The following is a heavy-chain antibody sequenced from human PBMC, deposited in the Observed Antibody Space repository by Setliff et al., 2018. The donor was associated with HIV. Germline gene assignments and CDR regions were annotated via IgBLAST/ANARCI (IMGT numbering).Heavy chain of an antibody. J-gene: IGHJ4*02. CDR2: INWNGGST. D-gene: IGHD1-26*01. V-gene: IGHV3-20*04. CDR1: GFTFSSYE. Sequence: GGSLRLSCAASGFTFSSYEMNWVRQVPGKGLEWVSGINWNGGSTGYADSVKGRFTISRDNSKNTLYLQMNSLRAEDTAVYYCARDPRLSGSYSYFDYWGQGTLVTVSS. CDR3: ARDPRLSGSYSYFDY.